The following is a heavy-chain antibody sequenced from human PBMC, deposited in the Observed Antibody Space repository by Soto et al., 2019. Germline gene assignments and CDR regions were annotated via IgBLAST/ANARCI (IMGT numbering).Heavy chain of an antibody. Sequence: GGSLRLSCAASGFPFSSYAMSLVRQSPGKGLEWVSAISVSGGSTYYADSVKGRFTISRDNSKNTLYLQMNSLRAEDTAVYYCAKNPPVTLNYYYHYGMDVSGQGTTFTVSS. CDR1: GFPFSSYA. CDR3: AKNPPVTLNYYYHYGMDV. J-gene: IGHJ6*02. D-gene: IGHD4-4*01. CDR2: ISVSGGST. V-gene: IGHV3-23*01.